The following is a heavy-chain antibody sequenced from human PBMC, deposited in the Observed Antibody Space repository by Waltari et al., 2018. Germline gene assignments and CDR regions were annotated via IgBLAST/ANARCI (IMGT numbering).Heavy chain of an antibody. Sequence: QVQLQESGPGLVKPSQTLSLTCTVPGGSISSGSYYWSWIRQPAGKGLEWIVRTYTSGSTNYNPSLKSRVTISVDTSKNQVSLKLSSVTAADTAVYYCARETIFGVVISTGYFDYWGQGTLVTVSS. CDR2: TYTSGST. D-gene: IGHD3-3*01. V-gene: IGHV4-61*02. CDR3: ARETIFGVVISTGYFDY. CDR1: GGSISSGSYY. J-gene: IGHJ4*02.